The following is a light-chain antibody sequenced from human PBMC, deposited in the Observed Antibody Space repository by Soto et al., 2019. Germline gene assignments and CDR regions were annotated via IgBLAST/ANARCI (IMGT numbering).Light chain of an antibody. CDR3: QQSYRTPIT. Sequence: DIKLTQSPSPLSASVGDRVAITCLASQSISTYLNWYQQKPGKAPKVLIYAASNLQSGVPPRFSGSGSGTDFTLTISSLQPEDVATYFCQQSYRTPITFGQGTRLEIK. CDR1: QSISTY. V-gene: IGKV1-39*01. J-gene: IGKJ5*01. CDR2: AAS.